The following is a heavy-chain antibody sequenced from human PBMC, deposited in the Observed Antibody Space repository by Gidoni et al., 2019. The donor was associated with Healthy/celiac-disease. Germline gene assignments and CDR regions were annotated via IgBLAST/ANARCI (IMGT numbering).Heavy chain of an antibody. CDR3: ASSQPAATYYYYYGMDV. CDR1: CGSISSYY. CDR2: IYYSGST. D-gene: IGHD2-2*01. J-gene: IGHJ6*02. V-gene: IGHV4-59*01. Sequence: QVQPQQSGPGLVKAAETLSPTRTVCCGSISSYYWSWIRQPPGKGLEWLGYIYYSGSTNYTPSLKSRVTISVYTSKNQFSLKLRSVTAADTAVYYCASSQPAATYYYYYGMDVWGQGTTVTVSS.